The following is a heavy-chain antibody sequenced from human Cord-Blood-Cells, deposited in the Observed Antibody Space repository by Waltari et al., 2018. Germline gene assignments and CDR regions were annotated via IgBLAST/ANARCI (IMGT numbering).Heavy chain of an antibody. D-gene: IGHD6-6*01. V-gene: IGHV3-53*02. CDR1: GFTVRRNY. CDR3: ARVSSSSEFGFDY. CDR2: IYSGGST. Sequence: EVQLVETGGGLIQPGGSLRLSCAASGFTVRRNYMTWVRQAPGKGLEWVSVIYSGGSTYYADSVKGRFTISRDNSKNTLYLQMNSLRAEDTAVYYCARVSSSSEFGFDYWGQGTLVTVSS. J-gene: IGHJ4*02.